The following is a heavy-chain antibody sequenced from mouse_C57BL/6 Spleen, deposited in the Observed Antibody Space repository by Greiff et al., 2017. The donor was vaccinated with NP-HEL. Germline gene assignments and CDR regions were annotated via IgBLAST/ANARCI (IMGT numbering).Heavy chain of an antibody. CDR1: GFTFSSYA. CDR3: AREDGSSSYYYAMDY. J-gene: IGHJ4*01. CDR2: ISDGGSYT. D-gene: IGHD1-1*01. V-gene: IGHV5-4*01. Sequence: DVKLVESGGGLVKPGGSLKLSCAASGFTFSSYAMSWVRQTPEKRLEWVATISDGGSYTYYPDNVKGRFTISRDNAKNNLYLQMSHLKSEDTAMYYCAREDGSSSYYYAMDYWGQGTSVTVSS.